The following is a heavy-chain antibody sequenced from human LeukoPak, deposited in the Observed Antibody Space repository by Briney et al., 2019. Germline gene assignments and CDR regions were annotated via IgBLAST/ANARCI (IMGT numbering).Heavy chain of an antibody. CDR1: GYTFTGYY. CDR3: ARATTVTIYYFDY. V-gene: IGHV1-2*02. CDR2: INPNSGGT. J-gene: IGHJ4*02. D-gene: IGHD4-17*01. Sequence: ASVKVSCKASGYTFTGYYMHWVRQAPGQGLEWMGWINPNSGGTNYAQKFQGRVTMTRDTSISTAYMELSRLRSDDTAVYYCARATTVTIYYFDYWGQGTLVPVSS.